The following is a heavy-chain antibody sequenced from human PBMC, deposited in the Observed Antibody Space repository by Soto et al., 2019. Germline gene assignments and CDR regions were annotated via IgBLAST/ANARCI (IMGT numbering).Heavy chain of an antibody. V-gene: IGHV1-69*13. Sequence: VASVKVSCKASGGTFSSYAISWVRQAPGQGLEWMGGIIPIFGTANYAQKFQGRVTITADESTSTAYMELSSLRSEDTAVYYCASLGRGSANWFDPWGQGTLVTVSS. CDR1: GGTFSSYA. D-gene: IGHD1-26*01. J-gene: IGHJ5*02. CDR2: IIPIFGTA. CDR3: ASLGRGSANWFDP.